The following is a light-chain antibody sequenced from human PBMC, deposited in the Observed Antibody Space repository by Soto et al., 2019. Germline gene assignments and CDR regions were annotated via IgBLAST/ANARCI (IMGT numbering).Light chain of an antibody. CDR3: QQYNSWTTIT. CDR2: DAS. CDR1: QSISTK. V-gene: IGKV3-15*01. J-gene: IGKJ5*01. Sequence: EIVMTQSPATLSVSPGDRATLSCRASQSISTKLGWYQQRPGQSPRLLIYDASTRATGIPARFSGSGSGTEFTLTISSLQSEDSAVYYCQQYNSWTTITFGQGTRLEIK.